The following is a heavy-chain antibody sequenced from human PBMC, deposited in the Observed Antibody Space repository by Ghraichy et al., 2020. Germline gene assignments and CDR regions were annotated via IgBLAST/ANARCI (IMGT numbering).Heavy chain of an antibody. Sequence: GGSLRLSCAASGFTFGSYWMSWVRQAPGKGLEWVANIKQDGSEKYYVDSVKGRFTISRDNAKNSLYLQMNSLRAEDTAVYYCARVLRRITIFGVVTYNAHGGMDVWGQGTTVTVSS. CDR3: ARVLRRITIFGVVTYNAHGGMDV. J-gene: IGHJ6*02. D-gene: IGHD3-3*01. CDR1: GFTFGSYW. V-gene: IGHV3-7*01. CDR2: IKQDGSEK.